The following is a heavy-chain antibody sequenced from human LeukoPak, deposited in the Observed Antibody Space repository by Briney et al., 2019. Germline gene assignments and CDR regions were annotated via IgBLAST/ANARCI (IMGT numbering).Heavy chain of an antibody. Sequence: SETLSLTCAVYGGSFSGYYWSWIRQPPGKGLEWIGEINHSGSTNYNPSLKSRVTISVDTSKNQFSLKLSSVTAADTAVYYCARKMDWAPFDYWGQGTLATVSS. J-gene: IGHJ4*02. D-gene: IGHD3/OR15-3a*01. V-gene: IGHV4-34*01. CDR3: ARKMDWAPFDY. CDR2: INHSGST. CDR1: GGSFSGYY.